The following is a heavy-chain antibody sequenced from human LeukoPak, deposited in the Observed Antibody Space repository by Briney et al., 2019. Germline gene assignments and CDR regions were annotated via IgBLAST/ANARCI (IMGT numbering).Heavy chain of an antibody. V-gene: IGHV3-23*01. J-gene: IGHJ4*02. CDR3: AKRWGSSWTYFDY. CDR2: ISSSGGST. D-gene: IGHD6-13*01. Sequence: GGSLRLSCAASGFTFSSYAMSWVRQAPGKGLEWVSTISSSGGSTYYADFVKGRFTISRDNSKNTLYLQMNSLRAEDTAVYYCAKRWGSSWTYFDYWGQGTLVTVSS. CDR1: GFTFSSYA.